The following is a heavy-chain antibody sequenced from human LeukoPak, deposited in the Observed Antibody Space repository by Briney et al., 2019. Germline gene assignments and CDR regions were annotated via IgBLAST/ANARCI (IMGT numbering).Heavy chain of an antibody. J-gene: IGHJ4*02. CDR1: GFSFRGFA. D-gene: IGHD3-3*01. CDR3: AKVVDFWVLGS. Sequence: PGGSLRLSCAASGFSFRGFAMTWVRQAPGKGLEWVSDISDSGGGTYYADSVKGRFTISRDNSKNTLYLQMNSLRAEDTAVYYCAKVVDFWVLGSWGQGTLVTVSS. CDR2: ISDSGGGT. V-gene: IGHV3-23*01.